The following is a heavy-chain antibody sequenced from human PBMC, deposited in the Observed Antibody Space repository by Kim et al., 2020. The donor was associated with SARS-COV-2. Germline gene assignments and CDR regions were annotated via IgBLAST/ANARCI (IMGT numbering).Heavy chain of an antibody. Sequence: YYADSVKGRFTISRDNSENTLYLQVGSLRTEDMAVYFCARSAPDSTGYFDYWGLGTLVTVSS. CDR3: ARSAPDSTGYFDY. V-gene: IGHV3-64*02. D-gene: IGHD3-22*01. J-gene: IGHJ4*02.